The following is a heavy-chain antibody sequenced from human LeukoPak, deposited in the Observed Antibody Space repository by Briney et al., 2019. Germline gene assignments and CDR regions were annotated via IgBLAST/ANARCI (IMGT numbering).Heavy chain of an antibody. J-gene: IGHJ6*02. V-gene: IGHV3-74*01. CDR1: GFKFSSYW. CDR3: AKSNWGFYYYYGMDV. CDR2: INTNGDSA. D-gene: IGHD7-27*01. Sequence: QPGGSLRLSCAVSGFKFSSYWMNWVRQVPGKGLMWVAHINTNGDSANYADSVKGRFTISRDDAKSTLSLQMNSLRAEDTAIYYCAKSNWGFYYYYGMDVWGQGTTVTVSS.